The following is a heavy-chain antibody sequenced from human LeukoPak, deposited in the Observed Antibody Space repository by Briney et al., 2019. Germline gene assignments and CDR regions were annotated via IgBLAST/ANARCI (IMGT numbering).Heavy chain of an antibody. CDR2: TSPKSGDT. CDR3: ARDNYGTLDY. D-gene: IGHD4-11*01. CDR1: GYTFIDYY. Sequence: ASVKVSCKVSGYTFIDYYIHWVRQAHGHGLEWMGWTSPKSGDTRYTQRFQGRVTMTRDTSISTVYMELDRLTFDDTAVYYCARDNYGTLDYWGQGTLVTVSS. V-gene: IGHV1-2*02. J-gene: IGHJ4*02.